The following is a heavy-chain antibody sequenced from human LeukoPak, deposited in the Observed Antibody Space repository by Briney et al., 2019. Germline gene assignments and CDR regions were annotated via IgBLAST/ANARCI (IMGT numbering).Heavy chain of an antibody. D-gene: IGHD2-15*01. CDR2: INPSDSYT. CDR1: GYSFTSYW. V-gene: IGHV5-10-1*01. Sequence: GESLKISSQGSGYSFTSYWISWVRQLPGRGLEWLGRINPSDSYTNYSPSFQGHVTISADKSISTAYLQWSSLKASATAMYYCARPRDCSGGSCYGYWGQGTLVTVSS. CDR3: ARPRDCSGGSCYGY. J-gene: IGHJ4*02.